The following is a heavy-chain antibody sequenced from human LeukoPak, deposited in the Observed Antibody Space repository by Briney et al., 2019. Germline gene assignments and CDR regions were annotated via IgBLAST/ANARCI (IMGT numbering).Heavy chain of an antibody. CDR2: INHSGST. D-gene: IGHD3-16*01. Sequence: PSETLSLTCAVYGGSFSGYYWSWIRQPPEKGLEWIGEINHSGSTNYNPSLKSRVTISVDTSKNQFSLKLSSVTAADTAVYYCARGVDGAYWGQGTLVTVSS. V-gene: IGHV4-34*01. CDR3: ARGVDGAY. J-gene: IGHJ4*02. CDR1: GGSFSGYY.